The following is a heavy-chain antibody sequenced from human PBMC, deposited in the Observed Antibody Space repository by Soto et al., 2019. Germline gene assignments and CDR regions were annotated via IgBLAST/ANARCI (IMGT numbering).Heavy chain of an antibody. CDR1: GYTFTSYA. V-gene: IGHV1-3*01. CDR2: INAGNGNT. CDR3: ARDLVVAATGFGY. D-gene: IGHD2-15*01. J-gene: IGHJ4*02. Sequence: QVQLVQSGAEVKKPGASVKVSCKASGYTFTSYAMHWVRQAPGQRLEWMGWINAGNGNTKYSQKFQGRVTITRATSASTAYMELSSLRSEDTAVYYCARDLVVAATGFGYWGQGTLVTVSS.